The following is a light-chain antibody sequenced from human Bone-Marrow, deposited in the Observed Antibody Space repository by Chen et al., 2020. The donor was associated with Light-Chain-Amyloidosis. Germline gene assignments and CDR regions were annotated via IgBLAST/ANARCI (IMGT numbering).Light chain of an antibody. CDR3: QSADSSGTYEVI. V-gene: IGLV3-25*03. J-gene: IGLJ2*01. Sequence: SYELTQPPSVSVSPGQTARITCSGDDLPTKYAYWYQQKPGQAPVLVIHIDTERPSGISERFSGSSSGTTATLTLRGVQAEDEADYHCQSADSSGTYEVIFGGGTKLTVL. CDR2: IDT. CDR1: DLPTKY.